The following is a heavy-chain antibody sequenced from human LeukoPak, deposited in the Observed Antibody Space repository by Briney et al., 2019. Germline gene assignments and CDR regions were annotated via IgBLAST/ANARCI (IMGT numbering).Heavy chain of an antibody. D-gene: IGHD3-22*01. V-gene: IGHV5-51*01. CDR1: GYSFTSYW. J-gene: IGHJ4*02. CDR3: ARLIPPYYYDSSGYPDY. Sequence: GESLKISCKGSGYSFTSYWIGWVRQMPGEGLEWMGIIHPGDSDTRYSPSFQGQVTISADKSISTAYLQWSSLKASDTAMYYCARLIPPYYYDSSGYPDYWGQGTLVTVSS. CDR2: IHPGDSDT.